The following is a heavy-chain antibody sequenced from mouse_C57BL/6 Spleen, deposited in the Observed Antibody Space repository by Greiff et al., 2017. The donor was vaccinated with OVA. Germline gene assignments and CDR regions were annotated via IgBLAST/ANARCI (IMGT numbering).Heavy chain of an antibody. CDR3: ARDNWMDY. J-gene: IGHJ4*01. CDR2: ISDGGSYT. V-gene: IGHV5-4*01. CDR1: GFTFSSYA. D-gene: IGHD4-1*01. Sequence: EVQVVESGGGLVKPGGSLKLSCAASGFTFSSYAMSWVRQTPEKRLECVATISDGGSYTYYPDNVKCRFTISRDNAKNNLYLQRSHLKSDDTAMYYCARDNWMDYWGQGTSVTVSS.